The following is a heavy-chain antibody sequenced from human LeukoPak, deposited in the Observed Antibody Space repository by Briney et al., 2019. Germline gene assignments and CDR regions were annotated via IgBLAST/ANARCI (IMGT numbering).Heavy chain of an antibody. CDR1: GYTFTSYA. CDR3: AIRFGEMGAFDI. D-gene: IGHD3-10*01. J-gene: IGHJ3*02. V-gene: IGHV1-3*01. CDR2: INAGNGNT. Sequence: ASVKVSCKASGYTFTSYAMHWVRQAPGQRLEWMGWINAGNGNTKYSQKFQGRVTVTRDTSASTAYMELSSLRSEDTAVYYCAIRFGEMGAFDIWGQGTTVTVSS.